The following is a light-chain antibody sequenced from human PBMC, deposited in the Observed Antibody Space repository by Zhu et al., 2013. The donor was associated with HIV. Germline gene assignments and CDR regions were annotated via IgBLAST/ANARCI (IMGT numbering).Light chain of an antibody. Sequence: DIQMTQSPSTLSAFVGDRVTITCRASQSITNWLAWYQQKPGKAPKRLIYDALRLQNGVPSRFSGSGSGTEFTLTISSLQPEDFATYYCLQDYNFPYTFGQGTKLEIK. CDR3: LQDYNFPYT. J-gene: IGKJ2*01. V-gene: IGKV1-5*01. CDR2: DAL. CDR1: QSITNW.